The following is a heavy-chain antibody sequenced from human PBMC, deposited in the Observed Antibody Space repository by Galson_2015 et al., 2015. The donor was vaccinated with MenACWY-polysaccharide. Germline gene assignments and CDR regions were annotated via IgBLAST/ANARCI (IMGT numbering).Heavy chain of an antibody. CDR1: GFTFSDYY. V-gene: IGHV3-11*01. D-gene: IGHD3-10*01. J-gene: IGHJ4*01. CDR2: TSGSGSAT. Sequence: SLRLSCAASGFTFSDYYMHWIRQAPGKGLEWVSYTSGSGSATYFADSVKGRFIISRDNAKNSLYLQMNSLRAEDTAVYYCARDPRGARSSYFD. CDR3: ARDPRGARSSYFD.